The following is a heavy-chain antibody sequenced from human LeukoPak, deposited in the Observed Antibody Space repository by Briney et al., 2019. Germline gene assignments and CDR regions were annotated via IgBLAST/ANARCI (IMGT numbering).Heavy chain of an antibody. Sequence: SETLSLTCTVSGGSVSSSSYYWGWIRQPPGKGLEWIGSIYYSGSTYYNPSLKSRVTISVDTSKNQFSLELSSVTAADTAVYYCARLGGALDYWGQGTLVTVSS. J-gene: IGHJ4*02. D-gene: IGHD1-26*01. CDR2: IYYSGST. CDR3: ARLGGALDY. CDR1: GGSVSSSSYY. V-gene: IGHV4-39*01.